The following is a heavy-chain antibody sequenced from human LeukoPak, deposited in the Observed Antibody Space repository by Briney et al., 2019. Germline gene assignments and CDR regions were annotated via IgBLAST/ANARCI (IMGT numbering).Heavy chain of an antibody. Sequence: SETLSLTCTVSGDSIYSYYWSWMRQPPGKGLEWIGYIYYRGSTRYNPFLKSRVTISVDTSKNQFSLKLNSVTAADTAVYYCARLPRYGGYDHFDYWGQGILVIVSS. CDR1: GDSIYSYY. CDR3: ARLPRYGGYDHFDY. V-gene: IGHV4-59*12. J-gene: IGHJ4*02. D-gene: IGHD5-12*01. CDR2: IYYRGST.